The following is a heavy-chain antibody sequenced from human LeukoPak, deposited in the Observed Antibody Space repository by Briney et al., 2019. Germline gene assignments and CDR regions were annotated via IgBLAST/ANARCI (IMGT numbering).Heavy chain of an antibody. J-gene: IGHJ4*02. CDR1: GGSFSGYY. Sequence: SETLSLTCPVYGGSFSGYYWSWIRQPPGKGLEWTGEINHSGSTNYNPSLKSRVTISVDTSKNQFSLKLSSVTAADTAVYYCAASSTGSGYPYRSYYFDYWGQGTLVTVSS. D-gene: IGHD5-12*01. CDR2: INHSGST. CDR3: AASSTGSGYPYRSYYFDY. V-gene: IGHV4-34*01.